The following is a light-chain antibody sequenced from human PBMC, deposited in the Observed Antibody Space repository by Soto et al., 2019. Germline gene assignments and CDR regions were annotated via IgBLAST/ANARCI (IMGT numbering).Light chain of an antibody. CDR3: QQYKNWPPCT. Sequence: IVFPQSPATMSVYTGERATLSCRASQSVSDKLAWYQQKPGQAPRLLIYHASARATGIPARYSGSGSGTEFTLTISVLQSENYAVEYYQQYKNWPPCTFGHGTKVDNK. J-gene: IGKJ1*01. V-gene: IGKV3-15*01. CDR1: QSVSDK. CDR2: HAS.